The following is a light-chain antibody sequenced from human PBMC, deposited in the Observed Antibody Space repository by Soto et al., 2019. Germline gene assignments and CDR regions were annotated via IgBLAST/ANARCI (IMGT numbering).Light chain of an antibody. CDR1: QSVGSH. Sequence: EIVMTQSPATLSVSPGETATLSCRASQSVGSHLAWYQQKPGQAPRLLIYGAYYRATGIPARFSGSGSETDFTLTISSLQSEDFAVYYCHQYSGPPYTVGQGTKLEI. V-gene: IGKV3-15*01. CDR3: HQYSGPPYT. J-gene: IGKJ2*01. CDR2: GAY.